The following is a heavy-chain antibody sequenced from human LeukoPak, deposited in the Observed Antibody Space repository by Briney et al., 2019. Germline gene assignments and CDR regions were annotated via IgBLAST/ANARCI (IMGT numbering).Heavy chain of an antibody. J-gene: IGHJ4*02. D-gene: IGHD3-10*01. CDR3: ATWVFLGESGYYDY. CDR2: ITRSGGT. CDR1: GFTFSTYA. Sequence: GGSLRLSCAASGFTFSTYAVTWVRQAPGKGLEWVSIITRSGGTYYADSVKGRFTISRDNSKNTLYLQMNSLRAEDTAVYYCATWVFLGESGYYDYWGQGTLVTV. V-gene: IGHV3-23*01.